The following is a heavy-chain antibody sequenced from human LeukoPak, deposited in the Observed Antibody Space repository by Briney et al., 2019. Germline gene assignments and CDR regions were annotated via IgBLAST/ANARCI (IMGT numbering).Heavy chain of an antibody. Sequence: GGSLRLSCAASGFTFSSYGMHWVRQAPGKGLEWVSSITNSGRSTYYADSVKGRFTISRDNSKNTLYLRMNSLRAEDTAVYFCARVRPYDYVWGSYRPLDYWGQGTLVTVSS. CDR1: GFTFSSYG. J-gene: IGHJ4*02. V-gene: IGHV3-NL1*01. CDR2: ITNSGRST. D-gene: IGHD3-16*02. CDR3: ARVRPYDYVWGSYRPLDY.